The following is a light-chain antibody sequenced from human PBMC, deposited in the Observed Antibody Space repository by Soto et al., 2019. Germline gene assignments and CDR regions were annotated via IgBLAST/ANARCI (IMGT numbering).Light chain of an antibody. Sequence: DIQMTQSPSTLSASVGDRVTITCRASQSINSWLAWYQQKPGRAPKLLIYKASGLESGVPSRFSGSGSGTEFTLTISSLQPDDFATYSCQQYKTYPWTFGHGTKVEI. CDR1: QSINSW. CDR2: KAS. J-gene: IGKJ1*01. V-gene: IGKV1-5*03. CDR3: QQYKTYPWT.